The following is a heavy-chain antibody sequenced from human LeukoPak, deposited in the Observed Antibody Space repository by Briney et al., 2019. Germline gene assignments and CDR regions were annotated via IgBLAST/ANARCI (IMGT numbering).Heavy chain of an antibody. Sequence: SETLSLTCTVSGGSISSYYWSWIRQPAGKGLEWIGCIYTSGITNYNPSLKSRVTMSVDTSKNQFSLKLSSLTAADTAVYYCARGVQGMVRGYYYYMDVWGKGTTVTISS. D-gene: IGHD3-10*01. CDR2: IYTSGIT. CDR3: ARGVQGMVRGYYYYMDV. J-gene: IGHJ6*03. CDR1: GGSISSYY. V-gene: IGHV4-4*07.